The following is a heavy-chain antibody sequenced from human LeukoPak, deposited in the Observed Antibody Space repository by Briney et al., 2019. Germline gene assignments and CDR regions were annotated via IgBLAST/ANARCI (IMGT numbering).Heavy chain of an antibody. V-gene: IGHV3-21*04. Sequence: GGSLRLSCAASGFTFSSYSMNWVRQAPGKGLEWVSSISSSSSYIYYADSVKGRFTISRDNAKNSLYLQMNSLRAEDMALYYCAKASRAYYYDSSGYPGYYFDYWGQGTLVTVSS. J-gene: IGHJ4*02. CDR3: AKASRAYYYDSSGYPGYYFDY. CDR2: ISSSSSYI. D-gene: IGHD3-22*01. CDR1: GFTFSSYS.